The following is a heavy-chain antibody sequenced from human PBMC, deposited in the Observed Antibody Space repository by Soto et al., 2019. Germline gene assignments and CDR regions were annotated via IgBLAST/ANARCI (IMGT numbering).Heavy chain of an antibody. CDR2: ISPSSSYI. CDR3: ARMSGYDLYYYLDY. Sequence: PGGSLRLSCAASGFTFSSYSMNWVRQAPGKGLEWVSSISPSSSYIYYVDSVKGRFTISGDNAKNSLYLQMNSLRAEDTAVYYCARMSGYDLYYYLDYWGQGTQVTVSS. D-gene: IGHD5-12*01. CDR1: GFTFSSYS. J-gene: IGHJ4*02. V-gene: IGHV3-21*01.